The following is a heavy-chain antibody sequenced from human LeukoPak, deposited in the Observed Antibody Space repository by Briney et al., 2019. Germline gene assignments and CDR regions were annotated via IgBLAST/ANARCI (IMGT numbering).Heavy chain of an antibody. V-gene: IGHV5-51*01. J-gene: IGHJ5*02. CDR1: GYSFTSHW. CDR3: ARWIGITMVRGVRNWFDP. D-gene: IGHD3-10*01. Sequence: GESLKISCKGSGYSFTSHWIGWVRQMPGKGLEWMGIIYPGDSDTRYSPSFQGQVTISADKSISTAYLQWSSLKASDTAMYYCARWIGITMVRGVRNWFDPWGQGTLVTVSS. CDR2: IYPGDSDT.